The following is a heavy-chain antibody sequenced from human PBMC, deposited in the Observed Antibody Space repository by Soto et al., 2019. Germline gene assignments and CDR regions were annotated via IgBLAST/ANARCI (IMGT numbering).Heavy chain of an antibody. CDR1: GYTFTRSG. J-gene: IGHJ6*02. CDR3: AREGVAPYYYYGMDV. Sequence: ASVKVSCKASGYTFTRSGISWVRQAPGQGLEWMGWISTYNGDTNYAQTFQGRATMTTDTSTSTAYMELRSLRSDDTAVYYCAREGVAPYYYYGMDVWGQGTPVTVSS. V-gene: IGHV1-18*01. D-gene: IGHD5-12*01. CDR2: ISTYNGDT.